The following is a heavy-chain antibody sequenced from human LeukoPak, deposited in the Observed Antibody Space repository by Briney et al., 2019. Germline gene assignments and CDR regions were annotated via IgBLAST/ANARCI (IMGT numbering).Heavy chain of an antibody. J-gene: IGHJ6*03. Sequence: SETLSLTCTVSGGSISSYYWSWIRQPAGKGLEWIGRIYTSGSTNYNPSLKSRVTMSVDTSKNQFSLKLSSVTAADTAVYYCARDYAARRFIRGNYYYYYYMDVWGKGTTVTVSS. CDR1: GGSISSYY. D-gene: IGHD6-6*01. CDR3: ARDYAARRFIRGNYYYYYYMDV. V-gene: IGHV4-4*07. CDR2: IYTSGST.